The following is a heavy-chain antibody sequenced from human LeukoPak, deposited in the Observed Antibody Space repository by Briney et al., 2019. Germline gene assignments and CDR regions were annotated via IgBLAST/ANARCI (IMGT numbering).Heavy chain of an antibody. CDR2: IYHSGST. CDR3: ARLRPYYYYYMDV. V-gene: IGHV4-34*01. CDR1: GFTFSSYA. J-gene: IGHJ6*03. Sequence: GSLRLSCAASGFTFSSYAMSWVRQAPGKGLEWIGEIYHSGSTNDNPSLKSRVTISVDTSKNQFSLKLSSVTAADTAVYYCARLRPYYYYYMDVWGKGTTVTISS.